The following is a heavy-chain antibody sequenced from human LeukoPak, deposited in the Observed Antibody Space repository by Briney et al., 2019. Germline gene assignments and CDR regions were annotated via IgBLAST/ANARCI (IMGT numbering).Heavy chain of an antibody. Sequence: PGGSLRLSCAASGFTFSSYAMSWVRQAPGKGLEWVSALGGGGGDTNYADSVKGRFTISRDNSRNTVYLQMNSLRAEDTAVYYCAKGDRNCGADCYFDYWGQGTLVTVSS. CDR3: AKGDRNCGADCYFDY. J-gene: IGHJ4*02. CDR1: GFTFSSYA. V-gene: IGHV3-23*01. D-gene: IGHD2-21*02. CDR2: LGGGGGDT.